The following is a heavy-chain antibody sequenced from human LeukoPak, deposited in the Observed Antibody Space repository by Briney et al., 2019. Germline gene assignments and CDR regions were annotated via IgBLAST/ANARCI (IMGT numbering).Heavy chain of an antibody. V-gene: IGHV1-69*10. CDR2: FIPILGTA. Sequence: ASVKVSCKASGYTFSDYAIHWVRQAPGQGLEWMGVFIPILGTANSTQKFQDRVTITADISTNTVYMELSSLRSEDTAVYFCAGIPVFGVVLHQEPVWGKGTTVTVSS. CDR3: AGIPVFGVVLHQEPV. D-gene: IGHD3-3*01. J-gene: IGHJ6*04. CDR1: GYTFSDYA.